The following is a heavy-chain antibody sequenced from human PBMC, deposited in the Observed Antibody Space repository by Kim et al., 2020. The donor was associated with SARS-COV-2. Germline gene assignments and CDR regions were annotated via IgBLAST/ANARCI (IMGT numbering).Heavy chain of an antibody. J-gene: IGHJ4*02. D-gene: IGHD2-8*01. V-gene: IGHV3-30*07. Sequence: DSVKGRFTISRDNSKNTLYLQMNSQRAEDTAVYYCARGINGLYLYYFDYWGQGTLVTVSS. CDR3: ARGINGLYLYYFDY.